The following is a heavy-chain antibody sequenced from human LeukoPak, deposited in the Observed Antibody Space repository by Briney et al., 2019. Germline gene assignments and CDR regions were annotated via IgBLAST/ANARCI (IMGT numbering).Heavy chain of an antibody. J-gene: IGHJ5*02. CDR3: ARGPYYDFWSGYYRGFLPPTKWFDP. V-gene: IGHV3-21*01. Sequence: GGSLRLSCAASGFTFSSYSMNWVRQAPGKGLEWVSSISSSSSYIYYADSVKGRFTISRDNAKNSLYLQMNSLRAEDTAVYYCARGPYYDFWSGYYRGFLPPTKWFDPWGQGTLVTVSS. D-gene: IGHD3-3*01. CDR1: GFTFSSYS. CDR2: ISSSSSYI.